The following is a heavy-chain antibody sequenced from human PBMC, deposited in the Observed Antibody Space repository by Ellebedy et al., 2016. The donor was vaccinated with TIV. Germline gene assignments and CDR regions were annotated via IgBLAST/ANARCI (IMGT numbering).Heavy chain of an antibody. CDR3: ARVEAAAGTYY. CDR1: RGSISSYY. Sequence: SETLSLTCSVSRGSISSYYWTWIRQPPGKGLEWIGQIYSTGSTNYNPSLTSRVTISIDTSKSQFSLRLSSVTAADTAVYYCARVEAAAGTYYWGQGTLVTVSS. CDR2: IYSTGST. J-gene: IGHJ4*02. D-gene: IGHD6-13*01. V-gene: IGHV4-59*01.